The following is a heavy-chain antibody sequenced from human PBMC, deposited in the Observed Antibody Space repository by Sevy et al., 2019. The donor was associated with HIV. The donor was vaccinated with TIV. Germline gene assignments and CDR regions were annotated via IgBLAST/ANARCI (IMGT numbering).Heavy chain of an antibody. J-gene: IGHJ4*02. D-gene: IGHD3-16*01. CDR3: ASAKKLADTYYDSTVYYSFAY. CDR1: GASVRSDSYY. V-gene: IGHV4-61*01. Sequence: SETLSLTCAVSGASVRSDSYYWTWIRQTQGRGLEWIGHISGTTSYNPSLKSRLTISRDTSKKQFSPTLSSVTAADTAVYYCASAKKLADTYYDSTVYYSFAYWGPGTLVTVSS. CDR2: ISGTT.